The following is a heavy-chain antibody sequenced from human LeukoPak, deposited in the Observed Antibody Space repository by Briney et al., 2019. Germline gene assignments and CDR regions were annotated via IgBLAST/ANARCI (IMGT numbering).Heavy chain of an antibody. CDR2: IYSGGST. Sequence: PGGSLRLSCAASGFTVSSNYMSWVRQAPGKGLEWVSVIYSGGSTYYADSVKGRFTISRHNSKNTLYLQMNSLRAEDTAVYYCARDSNYYGSGSFDIWGQGTMVTVSS. D-gene: IGHD3-10*01. CDR1: GFTVSSNY. CDR3: ARDSNYYGSGSFDI. V-gene: IGHV3-53*04. J-gene: IGHJ3*02.